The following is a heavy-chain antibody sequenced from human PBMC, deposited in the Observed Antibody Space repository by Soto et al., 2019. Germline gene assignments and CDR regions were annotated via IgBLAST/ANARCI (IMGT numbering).Heavy chain of an antibody. CDR3: AWGKVPYYYDISGYDDFDI. V-gene: IGHV1-69*06. Sequence: ASVKVSCKASGDTFRGYAISWVLQAPGQGVEWMGWIIPIFATSNYAQKFQGRVTIIADKSTSTAYMELSSLRSEDTAVYYCAWGKVPYYYDISGYDDFDIWGQGTMVTVSS. CDR1: GDTFRGYA. D-gene: IGHD3-22*01. J-gene: IGHJ3*02. CDR2: IIPIFATS.